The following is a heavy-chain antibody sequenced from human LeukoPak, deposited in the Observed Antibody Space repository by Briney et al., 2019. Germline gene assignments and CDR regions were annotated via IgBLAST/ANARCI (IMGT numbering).Heavy chain of an antibody. Sequence: GGSLRLSCAASGFTFTSYAMSWVRQAPGQGLEWVSSISASDGSTYYAHTVKGRFTISTDTSKNTPYLELSSLRAEDTAVYYCAYPGVGYMQGPVPVRGNIDYWGQGTLVTVSS. CDR2: ISASDGST. CDR1: GFTFTSYA. V-gene: IGHV3-23*01. J-gene: IGHJ4*02. CDR3: AYPGVGYMQGPVPVRGNIDY. D-gene: IGHD2-8*01.